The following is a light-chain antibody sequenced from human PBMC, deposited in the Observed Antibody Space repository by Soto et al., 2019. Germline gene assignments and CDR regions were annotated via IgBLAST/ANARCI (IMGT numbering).Light chain of an antibody. V-gene: IGKV1-33*01. CDR1: QDIRKY. CDR2: DAA. Sequence: DIQMTQSPSSLSASVGDRVTITCQASQDIRKYLNWYQHTPGKAPKLLIYDAAKLETGVPSRFSGGGSGTDFTLTISSLQPEDVATYYCQQYHNLPTFGQGTKLEIK. J-gene: IGKJ2*01. CDR3: QQYHNLPT.